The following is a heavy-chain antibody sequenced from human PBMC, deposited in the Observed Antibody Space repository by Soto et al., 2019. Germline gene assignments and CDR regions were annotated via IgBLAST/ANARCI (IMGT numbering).Heavy chain of an antibody. V-gene: IGHV4-59*01. CDR3: AGSSDIVVVPAATQIDD. D-gene: IGHD2-2*01. CDR2: IYYSGST. CDR1: GGSISSYY. Sequence: SETLSLTCTVSGGSISSYYWSWIRQPPGKGLEWIGYIYYSGSTNYNPSLKSRVTISVDTSKNQFSLKLSSVTAADTAVYYCAGSSDIVVVPAATQIDDWGQGTLVTVSS. J-gene: IGHJ4*02.